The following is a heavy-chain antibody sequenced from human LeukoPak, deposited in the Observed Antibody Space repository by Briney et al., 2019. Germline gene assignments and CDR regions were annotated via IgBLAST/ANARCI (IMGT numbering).Heavy chain of an antibody. CDR3: ARVGGVVAAKGGHHGWFDP. J-gene: IGHJ5*02. CDR1: GGSFSGYY. V-gene: IGHV4-34*01. Sequence: SETLSLTCAVYGGSFSGYYWSWIRQPPGKGLEWIGEINHSGSTNYNPSLKSRVTISVDTSKNQFSLKLSSVTAADTAVYYCARVGGVVAAKGGHHGWFDPWAREPWSPSPQ. CDR2: INHSGST. D-gene: IGHD2-15*01.